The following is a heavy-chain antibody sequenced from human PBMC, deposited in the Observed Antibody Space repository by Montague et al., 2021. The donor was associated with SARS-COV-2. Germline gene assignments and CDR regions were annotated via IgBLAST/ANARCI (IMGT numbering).Heavy chain of an antibody. D-gene: IGHD2-2*01. CDR3: ARGRVVVGPAAMGLLRELYYYYCMDV. V-gene: IGHV4-34*01. CDR2: INHSGST. Sequence: SETLSLTCAVYGGSFSGYYWSWIRQPPGKGLEWIGEINHSGSTNYNPSLKSRVTISVDTSKNQFSLKLSSVTAADTAVYYCARGRVVVGPAAMGLLRELYYYYCMDVWGKGTTVTVSS. J-gene: IGHJ6*03. CDR1: GGSFSGYY.